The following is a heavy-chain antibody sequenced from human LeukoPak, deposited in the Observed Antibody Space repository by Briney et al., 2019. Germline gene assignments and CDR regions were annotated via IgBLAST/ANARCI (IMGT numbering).Heavy chain of an antibody. CDR2: ISGSGGST. V-gene: IGHV3-23*01. Sequence: GGSLRLSCAASGFTFSSYAMSWVRQAPGKGLEWVSAISGSGGSTYYADSVKGRFTISRDNAKNSLYLQMNSLRAEDTAVYYCARDPYSGSYGNYYYYFMDVWGKGTTVTVSS. J-gene: IGHJ6*03. CDR1: GFTFSSYA. D-gene: IGHD1-26*01. CDR3: ARDPYSGSYGNYYYYFMDV.